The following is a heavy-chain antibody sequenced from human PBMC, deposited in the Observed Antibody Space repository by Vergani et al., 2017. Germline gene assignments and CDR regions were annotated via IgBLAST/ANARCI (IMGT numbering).Heavy chain of an antibody. J-gene: IGHJ6*03. CDR3: ARAGRCSSTSCYKFVDYYYYMDV. CDR1: GFTFNQYG. D-gene: IGHD2-2*02. Sequence: QVQLVESGGGVVQPGRSLRLSCAASGFTFNQYGMHWVRQAPGKGLEWVAVTWYDGNNKQYADSVKGRFTISRDNSKSTMYLQMNSLRDEDTGVYYCARAGRCSSTSCYKFVDYYYYMDVWGKGTTVTVSS. V-gene: IGHV3-33*01. CDR2: TWYDGNNK.